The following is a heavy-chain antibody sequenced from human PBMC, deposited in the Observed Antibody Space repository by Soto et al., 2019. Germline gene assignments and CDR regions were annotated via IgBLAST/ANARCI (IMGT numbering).Heavy chain of an antibody. V-gene: IGHV3-23*01. CDR3: AKDSSSWYRYWFDP. J-gene: IGHJ5*02. D-gene: IGHD6-13*01. Sequence: GGSLRLSCAASGLTFSSYWMHWVRQAPGEGLEWVSAISGSGSSTNYADSVKGRFTISRDNSKNTLYLQMNSLRAEDTAVYYCAKDSSSWYRYWFDPWGQGTLVTVSS. CDR1: GLTFSSYW. CDR2: ISGSGSST.